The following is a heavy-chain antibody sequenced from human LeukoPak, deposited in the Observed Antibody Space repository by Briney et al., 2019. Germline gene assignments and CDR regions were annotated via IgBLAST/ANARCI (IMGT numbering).Heavy chain of an antibody. J-gene: IGHJ4*02. CDR2: INPSGTT. CDR3: ATSKWFGIETEY. D-gene: IGHD3-10*01. Sequence: GSLRLSCVASGFTFSSYWMNWARQAPGKGLEWVGEINPSGTTKYHPSLKSRVTISGDTSKNQISLRLSAVTAADTAVYYCATSKWFGIETEYWGQGTLVTVSS. V-gene: IGHV4-34*08. CDR1: GFTFSSYW.